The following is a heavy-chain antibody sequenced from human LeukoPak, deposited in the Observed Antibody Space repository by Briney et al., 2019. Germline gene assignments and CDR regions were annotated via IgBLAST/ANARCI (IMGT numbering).Heavy chain of an antibody. CDR1: GYTFTSYD. CDR2: MNPNSGNT. V-gene: IGHV1-8*01. J-gene: IGHJ4*02. CDR3: ARDGGDYSNYKPYDY. D-gene: IGHD4-11*01. Sequence: GASVKVSCKASGYTFTSYDINWVRQATGQGLEWMGWMNPNSGNTGYAQKFQGRVTMTRNTSISTAYIELSSLRSEDTAVYYCARDGGDYSNYKPYDYWGQGTLVTVSS.